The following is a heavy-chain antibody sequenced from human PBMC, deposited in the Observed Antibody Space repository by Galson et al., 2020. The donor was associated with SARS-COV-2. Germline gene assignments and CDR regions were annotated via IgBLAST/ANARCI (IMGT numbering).Heavy chain of an antibody. CDR1: GFSPSNARMG. J-gene: IGHJ6*03. V-gene: IGHV2-26*01. Sequence: SRPPLLTPTEPLTLTSTVSGFSPSNARMGVSWIRQPPGTPLTTLPPSFSNPEQSYSTSPKPRLTLSKDTPQTQVVLTMTNMDPVDTATYCCARIVRAWLVLSYYYYYMDVWGKGTTVTVSS. CDR3: ARIVRAWLVLSYYYYYMDV. D-gene: IGHD6-19*01. CDR2: SFSNPEQ.